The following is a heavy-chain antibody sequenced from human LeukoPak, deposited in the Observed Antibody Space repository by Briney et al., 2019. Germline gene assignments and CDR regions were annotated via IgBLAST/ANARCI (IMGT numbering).Heavy chain of an antibody. CDR3: AKKGYSSGWWHY. J-gene: IGHJ4*02. V-gene: IGHV3-23*01. Sequence: GGSLRLSCAASGFPFSSYGMSWVRQAPGKGLEWVSGISGSGGNTYYADSVKGRFTISRDNSKNTLYLQMNSLRAEDTAVHYCAKKGYSSGWWHYWGQGTLVTVSS. D-gene: IGHD6-19*01. CDR1: GFPFSSYG. CDR2: ISGSGGNT.